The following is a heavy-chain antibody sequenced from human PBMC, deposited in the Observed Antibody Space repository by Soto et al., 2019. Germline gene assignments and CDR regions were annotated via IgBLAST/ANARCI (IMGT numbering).Heavy chain of an antibody. CDR3: ARADSGYAHGYYYYGMDV. CDR1: GFTFGSYS. D-gene: IGHD5-12*01. J-gene: IGHJ6*02. Sequence: GGSLRLSCAASGFTFGSYSVNWVRQAPGKGLEWVSYITSSSSTIYYADSVKGRFTISRDNAKNSLYLQMNSLRAEDTAVYYCARADSGYAHGYYYYGMDVWGQGTTVTVSS. CDR2: ITSSSSTI. V-gene: IGHV3-48*01.